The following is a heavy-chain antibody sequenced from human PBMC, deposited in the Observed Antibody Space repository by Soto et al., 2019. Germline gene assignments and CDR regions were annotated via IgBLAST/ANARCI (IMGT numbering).Heavy chain of an antibody. CDR3: ARLGSGWSLDY. V-gene: IGHV3-11*01. J-gene: IGHJ4*02. CDR1: GFSFSDYY. D-gene: IGHD6-19*01. Sequence: PGGSLRLSCAASGFSFSDYYMSWIRQAPGKGLEWVSYISGSGNSIYYADSVKGRFTISRDIAKNSLFLQMNSLRAEDTAVFYCARLGSGWSLDYWGQGALVTV. CDR2: ISGSGNSI.